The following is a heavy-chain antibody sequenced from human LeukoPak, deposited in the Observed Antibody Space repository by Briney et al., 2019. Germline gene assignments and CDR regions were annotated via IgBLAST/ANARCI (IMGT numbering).Heavy chain of an antibody. D-gene: IGHD1-1*01. CDR2: TRNKANSYTT. V-gene: IGHV3-72*01. CDR1: GSTFSDHY. J-gene: IGHJ4*02. CDR3: ARQVPTAEFDY. Sequence: PGGSLRLSCAASGSTFSDHYMDWVRQAPGKGLEWVGRTRNKANSYTTEYAASVKGRFTISRDNAKNSLYLQMNSLRAEDTAVYYCARQVPTAEFDYWGQGTLVTVSS.